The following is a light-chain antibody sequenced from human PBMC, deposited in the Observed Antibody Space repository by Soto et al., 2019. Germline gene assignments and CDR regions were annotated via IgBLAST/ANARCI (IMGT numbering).Light chain of an antibody. CDR3: RQYNNFWT. CDR2: GAY. J-gene: IGKJ1*01. V-gene: IGKV3-20*01. Sequence: VLTQSPGTLSLYPGDSAPLSCRASQSVSNKYLAWYQQKPGKAPRLRIYGAYNRATGIQERFSGSGSGTDFTLTIRSLEPEDFAVYYCRQYNNFWTFGQGTQVDI. CDR1: QSVSNKY.